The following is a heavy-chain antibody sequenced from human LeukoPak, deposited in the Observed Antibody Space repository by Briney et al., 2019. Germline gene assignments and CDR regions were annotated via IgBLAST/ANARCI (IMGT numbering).Heavy chain of an antibody. CDR1: GGSISSHY. CDR2: IYYSGST. CDR3: ARAAGDDLWSGYYFRPSYYYYYMDV. J-gene: IGHJ6*03. Sequence: KPSETLSLTCTVSGGSISSHYWSWIRQPPGKGLEWIGYIYYSGSTNYNPSLKSRVTISVDTSKNQFSLKLSSVTAADTAVYYCARAAGDDLWSGYYFRPSYYYYYMDVWGKGTTVTVSS. D-gene: IGHD3-3*01. V-gene: IGHV4-59*11.